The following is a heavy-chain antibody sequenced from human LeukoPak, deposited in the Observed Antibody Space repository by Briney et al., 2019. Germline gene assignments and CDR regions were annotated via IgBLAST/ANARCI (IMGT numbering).Heavy chain of an antibody. J-gene: IGHJ4*02. V-gene: IGHV3-74*01. CDR2: INSDGSST. CDR3: ATGPSPAFGY. D-gene: IGHD2-2*01. CDR1: GFTFSSYW. Sequence: GGSLSLSCTASGFTFSSYWMHWVRHGPGKGLVWVSRINSDGSSTTYADSVKGRFTVSRDNAKSTLYLQMNSLRAEDTAVYYCATGPSPAFGYWGQGTLVTVSS.